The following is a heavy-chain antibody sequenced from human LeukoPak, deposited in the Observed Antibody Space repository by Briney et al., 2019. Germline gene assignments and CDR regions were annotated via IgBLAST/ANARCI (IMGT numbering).Heavy chain of an antibody. J-gene: IGHJ5*02. CDR3: ARADSGGDSSRYEWFDP. CDR2: INPSGGST. D-gene: IGHD5-12*01. CDR1: GYTFTSYY. V-gene: IGHV1-46*01. Sequence: ASVKVSCKASGYTFTSYYMHWVRQAPGQGLEWMGIINPSGGSTSYAQKFQGRVTMTRDTCTSTVYMELSSLRSEDTAVYYCARADSGGDSSRYEWFDPWGQGTLVTVSS.